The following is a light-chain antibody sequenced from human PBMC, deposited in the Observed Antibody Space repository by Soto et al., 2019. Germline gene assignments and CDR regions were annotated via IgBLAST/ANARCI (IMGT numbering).Light chain of an antibody. CDR2: AAS. Sequence: DIQMTQSPSTLSASVGDRVTITCRASQSISSWLAWYQQKPGKAPKLLIFAASSLQSGVPSRFSGSRSGPDFTLTISSLQPEDFATYYCQQSYNTPPTFGQGTKVDNK. V-gene: IGKV1-39*01. CDR1: QSISSW. CDR3: QQSYNTPPT. J-gene: IGKJ1*01.